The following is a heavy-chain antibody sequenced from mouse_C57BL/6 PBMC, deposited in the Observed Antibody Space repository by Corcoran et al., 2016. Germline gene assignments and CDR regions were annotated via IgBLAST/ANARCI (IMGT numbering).Heavy chain of an antibody. CDR1: GYTFSDYY. V-gene: IGHV1-26*01. Sequence: EVQLQQSGPELVKPGASVKISCKASGYTFSDYYMNWVKQSHGKLLEWIGDINPNNGGTSYNQKFKDKATLTVDKSSSTAYMELRSLTSEDSAVYYCARSYGYALYYYAMDYWGQGTSVTVSS. CDR3: ARSYGYALYYYAMDY. CDR2: INPNNGGT. D-gene: IGHD2-2*01. J-gene: IGHJ4*01.